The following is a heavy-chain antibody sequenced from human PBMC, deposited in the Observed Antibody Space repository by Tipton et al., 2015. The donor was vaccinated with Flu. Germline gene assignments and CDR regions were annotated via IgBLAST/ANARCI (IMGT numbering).Heavy chain of an antibody. V-gene: IGHV3-7*01. J-gene: IGHJ4*02. CDR1: GFIFSTYW. CDR3: ARTRGGYCSSTSCFADYFDF. D-gene: IGHD2-2*01. Sequence: SLRLSCAASGFIFSTYWMTWVRQAPGKGLEWVANIKQGGSEKYYVDSVKGRFTISRDNAKNSLYLQMNSLRVEDTALYFCARTRGGYCSSTSCFADYFDFWGQGTLVTVSS. CDR2: IKQGGSEK.